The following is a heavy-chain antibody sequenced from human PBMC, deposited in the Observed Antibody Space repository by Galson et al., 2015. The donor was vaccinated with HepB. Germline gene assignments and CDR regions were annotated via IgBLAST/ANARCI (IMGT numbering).Heavy chain of an antibody. J-gene: IGHJ4*02. CDR3: AKGRPITMIVVVGGGRRTGFDY. V-gene: IGHV3-23*01. CDR2: ISGSGGST. CDR1: GFTFSSYA. D-gene: IGHD3-22*01. Sequence: SLRLPCAASGFTFSSYAMSWVRQAPGKGLEWVSAISGSGGSTYYADSVKGRFTISRDNSKNTLYLQMNSLRAEDTAVYYCAKGRPITMIVVVGGGRRTGFDYWGQGTLVTVSS.